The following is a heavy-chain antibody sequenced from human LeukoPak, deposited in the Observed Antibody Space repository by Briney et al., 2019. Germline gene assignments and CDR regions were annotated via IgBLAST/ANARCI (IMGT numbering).Heavy chain of an antibody. CDR1: GGSISGYY. CDR3: ARVVTGYYYYGMDV. V-gene: IGHV4-59*01. J-gene: IGHJ6*02. D-gene: IGHD1-20*01. CDR2: IYYSGST. Sequence: SETLSLTCTVSGGSISGYYWSWIRQPPGKGLEWIGYIYYSGSTNYNPSLKSRVTISVDTSKNQFSLKLSSVTAADTAVYYCARVVTGYYYYGMDVWGQGTTVTVSS.